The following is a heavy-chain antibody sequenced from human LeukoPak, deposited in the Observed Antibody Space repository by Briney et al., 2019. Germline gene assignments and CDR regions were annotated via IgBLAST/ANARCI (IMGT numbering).Heavy chain of an antibody. CDR1: GFTFSSYA. V-gene: IGHV3-23*01. CDR3: AKALEGPNWFDP. CDR2: ISGSGGST. J-gene: IGHJ5*02. Sequence: GASLRLSCSASGFTFSSYAMSWVRQAPGKGLEWVSAISGSGGSTCYADSVKGRFTISRDNSKNTLYLQMNSLRAEDTAVYYCAKALEGPNWFDPWGQGTLVTVSS.